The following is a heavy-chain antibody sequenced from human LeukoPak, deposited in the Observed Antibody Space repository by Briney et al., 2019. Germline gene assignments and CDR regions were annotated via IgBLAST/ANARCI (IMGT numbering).Heavy chain of an antibody. J-gene: IGHJ6*03. D-gene: IGHD4-11*01. CDR1: GFTFSSYA. Sequence: AGGSLRLSCAASGFTFSSYAMSWVRQAPGKGLEWVSAISGSGGSTYYADSVKGRFTISRDNSKNTLYLQMNSLRAEDTAVYYCAEDYSNYDPYYYYYYMDVWGKGTTVTVSS. CDR3: AEDYSNYDPYYYYYYMDV. CDR2: ISGSGGST. V-gene: IGHV3-23*01.